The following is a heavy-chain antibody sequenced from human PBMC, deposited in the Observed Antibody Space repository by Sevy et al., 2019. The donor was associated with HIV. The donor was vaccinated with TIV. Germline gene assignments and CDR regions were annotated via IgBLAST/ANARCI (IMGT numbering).Heavy chain of an antibody. CDR1: GFTFSSYV. V-gene: IGHV3-30-3*01. CDR2: ISYDGSNK. Sequence: GGSLRLSCAASGFTFSSYVMHWVRQAPGKGLEWVAVISYDGSNKYYADSVKGRFTISRDNSKNTLYLQMNSLSAEDTAVYYGARVRGAGTFDYWGQGTLVTVSS. D-gene: IGHD6-13*01. J-gene: IGHJ4*02. CDR3: ARVRGAGTFDY.